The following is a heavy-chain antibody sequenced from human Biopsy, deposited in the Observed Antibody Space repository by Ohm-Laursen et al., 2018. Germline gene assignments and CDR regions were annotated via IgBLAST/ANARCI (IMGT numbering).Heavy chain of an antibody. D-gene: IGHD7-27*01. J-gene: IGHJ4*02. CDR1: GFSFSNYG. Sequence: SLRLSCAAPGFSFSNYGMHWVRQAPGKGLEWVALISHGGNDEYYADSVEGRFTISRDNSKNTVLLQMNSLRAEDTAVFYCAKDLRNNNWGVENWGQGTLVTVSS. V-gene: IGHV3-30*18. CDR2: ISHGGNDE. CDR3: AKDLRNNNWGVEN.